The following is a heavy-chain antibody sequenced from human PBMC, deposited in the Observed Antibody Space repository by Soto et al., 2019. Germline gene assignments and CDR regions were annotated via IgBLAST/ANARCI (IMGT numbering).Heavy chain of an antibody. CDR1: GYTFTGYY. D-gene: IGHD6-6*01. V-gene: IGHV1-2*02. J-gene: IGHJ6*02. CDR3: ARAQLALYYYYGMDV. CDR2: INPNSGGT. Sequence: ASGKVSCKAAGYTFTGYYMHWVRQAPGQGLEWMGWINPNSGGTNYAQKFQGSVTMTRDTSISTAYMELSRLRSDDTAVYYCARAQLALYYYYGMDVWGQGTTVTVSS.